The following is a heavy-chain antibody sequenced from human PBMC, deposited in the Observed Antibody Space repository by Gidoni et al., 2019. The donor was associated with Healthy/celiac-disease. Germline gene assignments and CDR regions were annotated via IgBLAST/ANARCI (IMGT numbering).Heavy chain of an antibody. CDR1: GFTFRSYA. CDR2: ISYDGSNK. CDR3: ARDSFVVVAATVVHYYYYMDV. Sequence: QVQLVESGGGVVQPGRSLRLSCAASGFTFRSYAMHWVRQAPGKGLEWVAVISYDGSNKYYADSVKGRFTISRDNSKNTLYLQMNSLRAEDTAVYYCARDSFVVVAATVVHYYYYMDVWGKGTTVTVSS. V-gene: IGHV3-30*01. D-gene: IGHD2-15*01. J-gene: IGHJ6*03.